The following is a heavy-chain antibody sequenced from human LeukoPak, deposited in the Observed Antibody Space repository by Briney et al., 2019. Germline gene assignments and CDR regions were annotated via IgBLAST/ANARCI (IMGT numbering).Heavy chain of an antibody. CDR3: AMRRSGSYHPDAFDI. D-gene: IGHD1-26*01. CDR1: GFTFSSYA. V-gene: IGHV3-23*01. Sequence: GGSLRLSCAASGFTFSSYAMSWVRQAPGKGLEWVLAISGSVGGTSYADSVKGRFTISRDNSKITLYLQTNSLRAEDTAVYYCAMRRSGSYHPDAFDIWGQGTMVTVSS. J-gene: IGHJ3*02. CDR2: ISGSVGGT.